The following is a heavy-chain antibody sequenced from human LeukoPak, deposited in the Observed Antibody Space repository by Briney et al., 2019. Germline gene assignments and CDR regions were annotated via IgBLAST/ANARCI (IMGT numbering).Heavy chain of an antibody. D-gene: IGHD2-21*02. V-gene: IGHV3-33*06. CDR2: IWYDGSNK. CDR1: GFTFSSYG. CDR3: AKDRSGGDYDAFDI. Sequence: GGSLRLSCAASGFTFSSYGMHWVRQAPGKGLEWVAVIWYDGSNKYYADSVKGRFTISRDNSKNTLYLQMNGLRAEDTAVYYCAKDRSGGDYDAFDIWGQGTMVTVSS. J-gene: IGHJ3*02.